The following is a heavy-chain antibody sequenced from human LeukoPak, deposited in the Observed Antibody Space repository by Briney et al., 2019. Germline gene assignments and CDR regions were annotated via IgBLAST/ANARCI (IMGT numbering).Heavy chain of an antibody. D-gene: IGHD3-3*01. J-gene: IGHJ4*02. Sequence: LSGGSLRLSCAASGFTFSTYSMNWVRQAPGKGLEWISFISSSSTTIYYADSVKGRFTISRDNAKNSLFLQMNSLRAEDTAVYYCAREGRNSIFGVVNHNPNDYFDYWGQGTLVTASS. CDR3: AREGRNSIFGVVNHNPNDYFDY. CDR2: ISSSSTTI. CDR1: GFTFSTYS. V-gene: IGHV3-48*01.